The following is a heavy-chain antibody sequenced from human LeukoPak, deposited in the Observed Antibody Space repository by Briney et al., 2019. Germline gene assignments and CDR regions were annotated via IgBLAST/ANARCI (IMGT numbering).Heavy chain of an antibody. V-gene: IGHV4-4*07. CDR1: GGSMSSNY. J-gene: IGHJ2*01. Sequence: SETLSLTCTVSGGSMSSNYWSWIRQPAGEGLEWIGRMHTSGNTNYNPSLKSRVTMSLYTSKNQVSLKLSSVTAADTAVYYCARFHVHGYNSGLDLWGRGTLVTVSS. D-gene: IGHD5-18*01. CDR2: MHTSGNT. CDR3: ARFHVHGYNSGLDL.